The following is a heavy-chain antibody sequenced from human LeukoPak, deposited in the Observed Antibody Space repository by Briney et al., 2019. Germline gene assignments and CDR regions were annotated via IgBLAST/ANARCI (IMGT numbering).Heavy chain of an antibody. CDR2: ISWNSGSI. V-gene: IGHV3-9*01. CDR3: ARDGLSDY. Sequence: PGRSLRLSCAASGFTFDDYAMHWVRQAPGKGLEWVSGISWNSGSIGYADSVKGRFTISRDNAKNSLYLQMNSLRAEDTAVYYCARDGLSDYWGQGTLVTVSS. CDR1: GFTFDDYA. J-gene: IGHJ4*02.